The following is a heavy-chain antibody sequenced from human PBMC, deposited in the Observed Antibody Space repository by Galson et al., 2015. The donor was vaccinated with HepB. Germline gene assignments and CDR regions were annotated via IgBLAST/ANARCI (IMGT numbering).Heavy chain of an antibody. CDR3: ARDRYDSSGTYLDY. V-gene: IGHV3-48*02. CDR2: ISSSSSTI. D-gene: IGHD3-22*01. Sequence: SLRLSCAASGFTFSSYSMNWVRQAPGKGLEWVSYISSSSSTIYYADSVKGRFTISRDSAKNSLYLQMNSLRDEDTAVYYCARDRYDSSGTYLDYWGQGTLVTVSS. J-gene: IGHJ4*02. CDR1: GFTFSSYS.